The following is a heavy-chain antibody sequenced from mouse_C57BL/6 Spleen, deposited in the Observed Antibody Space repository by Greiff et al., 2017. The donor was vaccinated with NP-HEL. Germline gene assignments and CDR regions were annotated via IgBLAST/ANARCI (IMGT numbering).Heavy chain of an antibody. CDR3: ARGKRSGARDY. V-gene: IGHV1-18*01. Sequence: VQLKESGPELVKPGASVKIPCKASGYTFTDYNMDWVKQSHGKSLEWIGDINPNNGGTIYNQKFKGKATLTVDKSSSTAYMELRSLTSEETEVYDCARGKRSGARDYWGQGTSVTVSS. CDR1: GYTFTDYN. J-gene: IGHJ4*01. D-gene: IGHD3-2*02. CDR2: INPNNGGT.